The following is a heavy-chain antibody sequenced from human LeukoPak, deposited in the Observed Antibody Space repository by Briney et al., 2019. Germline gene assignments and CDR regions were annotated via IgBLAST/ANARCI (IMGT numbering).Heavy chain of an antibody. Sequence: SETLSLTCSVSGGSISSYYWRWIRQPAGKGLEWIGRIYSSGNTNYNPSLKSRVTMSVDSSKNQFSLKLSSVTAADTAVYYCAREGAGTWVGFDYWGQGTLVTVSS. J-gene: IGHJ4*02. V-gene: IGHV4-4*07. CDR3: AREGAGTWVGFDY. CDR2: IYSSGNT. D-gene: IGHD6-13*01. CDR1: GGSISSYY.